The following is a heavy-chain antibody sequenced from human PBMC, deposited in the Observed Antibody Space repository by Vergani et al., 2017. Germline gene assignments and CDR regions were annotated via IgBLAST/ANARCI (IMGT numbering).Heavy chain of an antibody. J-gene: IGHJ4*02. CDR3: ARGARRQYSGRGSFDY. D-gene: IGHD6-6*01. CDR1: GGSFSGYY. CDR2: INHSGST. Sequence: QVQLQQWGAGLLKPSETLSLTCAVYGGSFSGYYWSWIRQPPGKGLEWIGEINHSGSTNYNPSLKSRVTISVDTSKNQFSLKLSSVTAADTAVYYCARGARRQYSGRGSFDYWGQGTLVTVSS. V-gene: IGHV4-34*01.